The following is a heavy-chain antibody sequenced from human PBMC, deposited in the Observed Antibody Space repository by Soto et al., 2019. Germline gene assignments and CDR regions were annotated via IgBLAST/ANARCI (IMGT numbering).Heavy chain of an antibody. J-gene: IGHJ4*02. CDR2: INPNSGGT. CDR3: AREGPYYGDYGRGYFDY. Sequence: QVQLVQSGAEVKKPGASVKVSCKASGYTFTGYYMHWVRQAPGQGLEWMGWINPNSGGTNYAQKFQGRVTMTRATSISTAYMELSRLRSDDTAVYYCAREGPYYGDYGRGYFDYWGQGTLVTVSS. D-gene: IGHD4-17*01. V-gene: IGHV1-2*02. CDR1: GYTFTGYY.